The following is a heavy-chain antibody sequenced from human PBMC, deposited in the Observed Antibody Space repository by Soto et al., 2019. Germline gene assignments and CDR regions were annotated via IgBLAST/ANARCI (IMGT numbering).Heavy chain of an antibody. J-gene: IGHJ6*02. Sequence: GASGKVSFKASCYKVSTYGITCLRQAPGQGLEWMGGISTYSGKTDYAQSLQDRVTITTDTSTSTAYMELGSLRSDDTAVYYCARGLGTNGLDVWGQGTAVTVSS. CDR2: ISTYSGKT. CDR3: ARGLGTNGLDV. V-gene: IGHV1-18*04. D-gene: IGHD3-16*01. CDR1: CYKVSTYG.